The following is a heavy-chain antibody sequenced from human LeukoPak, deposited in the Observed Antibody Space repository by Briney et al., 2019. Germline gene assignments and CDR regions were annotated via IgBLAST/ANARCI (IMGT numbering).Heavy chain of an antibody. CDR3: ASYSSGWYNPLDAFDI. D-gene: IGHD6-19*01. CDR2: VNPNSGGT. J-gene: IGHJ3*02. CDR1: GYTFTGYY. Sequence: GASVKVSCKASGYTFTGYYMHWVRQAPGQGLEWMGRVNPNSGGTNYAQKFQGRVTMTRDTSISTAYMELSRLRSDDTAVYYCASYSSGWYNPLDAFDIWGQGTMVTVSS. V-gene: IGHV1-2*06.